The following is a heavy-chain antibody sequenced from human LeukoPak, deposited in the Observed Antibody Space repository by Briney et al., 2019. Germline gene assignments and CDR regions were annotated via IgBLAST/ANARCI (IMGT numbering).Heavy chain of an antibody. CDR1: GGSISSSY. V-gene: IGHV4-59*08. Sequence: PSETLSLTCTVSGGSISSSYWSWIRQPPGKGLEWIGYIYYTGNTNYNPSLKSRVTISVDTSKNQSSLKLSSVTAADTAVYYCARHREYSGAIFDYWGQGTLVTVSS. D-gene: IGHD1-26*01. CDR3: ARHREYSGAIFDY. J-gene: IGHJ4*02. CDR2: IYYTGNT.